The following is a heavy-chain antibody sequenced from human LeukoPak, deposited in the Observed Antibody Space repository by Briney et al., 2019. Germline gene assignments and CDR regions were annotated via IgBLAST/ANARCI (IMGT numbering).Heavy chain of an antibody. CDR2: IYDSGRT. CDR1: GASISSGDYY. J-gene: IGHJ4*02. V-gene: IGHV4-31*03. CDR3: AGREGPFDY. Sequence: MSSQTLSLTCTVSGASISSGDYYWTWIRQPPGKGLEWIGYIYDSGRTDFNPSLKSRVTISVDTSKNQFSLKLSSVTAADTAVYYCAGREGPFDYWGQGTLVTVSS. D-gene: IGHD1-26*01.